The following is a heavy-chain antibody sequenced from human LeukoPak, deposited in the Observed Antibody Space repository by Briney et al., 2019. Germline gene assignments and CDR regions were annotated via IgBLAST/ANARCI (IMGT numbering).Heavy chain of an antibody. CDR1: GFTFSDYY. CDR2: ISSSGSTL. V-gene: IGHV3-11*01. Sequence: GGSLRLSCAASGFTFSDYYMSWIRQAPGKGLEWVSYISSSGSTLYYADSVKGRFTTSRDNAKNSLYLQMNSLRAEATAEYYCAVEGALVGAKYCFDFWGQGTLVTVPS. CDR3: AVEGALVGAKYCFDF. D-gene: IGHD1-26*01. J-gene: IGHJ4*02.